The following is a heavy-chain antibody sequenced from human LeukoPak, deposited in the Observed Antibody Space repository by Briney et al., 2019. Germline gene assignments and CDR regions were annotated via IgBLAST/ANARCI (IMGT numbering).Heavy chain of an antibody. V-gene: IGHV1-2*02. J-gene: IGHJ4*02. CDR3: ARTGITGTTFLDY. Sequence: ASVKVSCKAFGYTFTGYYMHWVRQAPGQGLEWMGWINPNSGGTNYAQKFQGRVTMARDTSISTAYMELSRLRSDDTAVYYCARTGITGTTFLDYWGQGALVTVSS. CDR1: GYTFTGYY. D-gene: IGHD1-7*01. CDR2: INPNSGGT.